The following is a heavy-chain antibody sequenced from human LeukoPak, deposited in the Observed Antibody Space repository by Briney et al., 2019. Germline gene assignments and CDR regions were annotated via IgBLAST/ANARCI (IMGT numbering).Heavy chain of an antibody. Sequence: HPGGSLRLSCAASGFTLSSYGMHWVRQAPGKGLEWGAVISYDGSNKYYADSVKGRFTISRDNSKNTLYLQMNSLRAEDTAVYYCANHTAMVSWGQGTLVTVSS. CDR1: GFTLSSYG. V-gene: IGHV3-30*18. CDR2: ISYDGSNK. D-gene: IGHD5-18*01. J-gene: IGHJ5*02. CDR3: ANHTAMVS.